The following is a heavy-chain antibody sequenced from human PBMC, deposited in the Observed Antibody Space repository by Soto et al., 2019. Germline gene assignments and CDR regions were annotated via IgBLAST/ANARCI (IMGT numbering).Heavy chain of an antibody. D-gene: IGHD3-10*01. CDR1: GFTFSSYA. V-gene: IGHV3-23*01. CDR2: ISGSGDTT. CDR3: AKDLYYGSGSFNYYFDY. Sequence: GGSLRLSCAASGFTFSSYAMSWVRQAPGKGLECVSAISGSGDTTYYADSVKGHFTISRDKSKNTLFLQMNSLGAEDTAVYYCAKDLYYGSGSFNYYFDYWGQGTLVTVSS. J-gene: IGHJ4*02.